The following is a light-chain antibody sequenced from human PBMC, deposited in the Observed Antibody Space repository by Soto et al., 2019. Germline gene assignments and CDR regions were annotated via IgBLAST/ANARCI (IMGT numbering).Light chain of an antibody. CDR3: QQGHNWPLT. J-gene: IGKJ2*01. CDR2: GAS. V-gene: IGKV3-15*01. Sequence: EIVMTQSPATLSLSPGERPALSCRASQGISSELAWYQQKPGQPPRLLIYGASTRATGVPARFTGSGSGSDFTLTISGLQSEDFAVYYCQQGHNWPLTFGQGTRLEI. CDR1: QGISSE.